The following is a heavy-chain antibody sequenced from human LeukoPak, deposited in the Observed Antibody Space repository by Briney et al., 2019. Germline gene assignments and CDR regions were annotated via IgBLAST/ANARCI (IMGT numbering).Heavy chain of an antibody. J-gene: IGHJ6*02. CDR1: GDSISSDY. CDR2: MYYAGST. Sequence: SETLSLTCSVSGDSISSDYWAWIRQPPGKGLEWIGYMYYAGSTNYNPSLKSRVTISLATSKNQFSLKLSSVTAADTAVYYCARVSVVYGMDVWGRGTTVTVSS. V-gene: IGHV4-59*01. CDR3: ARVSVVYGMDV.